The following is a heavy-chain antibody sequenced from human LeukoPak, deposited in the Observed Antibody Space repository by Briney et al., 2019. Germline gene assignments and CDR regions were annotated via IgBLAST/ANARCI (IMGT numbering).Heavy chain of an antibody. CDR1: GFTFSSYG. Sequence: TGGSLRLSCAASGFTFSSYGISWVRQAPGKGLEWVSAISGSGGSTYYADSVKGRFTISRDNSKNTLYLQMNSLRAEGTAVYYCAKDDTGSQYSCYNYWGQGTLVTVSS. J-gene: IGHJ4*02. D-gene: IGHD2-2*02. CDR2: ISGSGGST. CDR3: AKDDTGSQYSCYNY. V-gene: IGHV3-23*01.